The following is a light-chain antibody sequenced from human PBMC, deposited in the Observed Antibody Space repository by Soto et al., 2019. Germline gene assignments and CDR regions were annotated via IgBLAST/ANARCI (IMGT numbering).Light chain of an antibody. CDR2: GNT. CDR3: QSYDSSRNAVV. CDR1: SSNIGAGYD. J-gene: IGLJ2*01. V-gene: IGLV1-40*01. Sequence: QSVLTQPPSVSGAPGQRVTISCTGSSSNIGAGYDVHWYQQPPGTAPKLLIFGNTNRPSGVPDRFSGSKSGTSASRAITGLQDEDEADYYCQSYDSSRNAVVFGGGTTHTVL.